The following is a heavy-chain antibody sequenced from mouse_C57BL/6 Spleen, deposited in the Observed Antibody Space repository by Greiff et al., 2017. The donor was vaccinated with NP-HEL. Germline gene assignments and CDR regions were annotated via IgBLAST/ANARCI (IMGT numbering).Heavy chain of an antibody. CDR3: ARGGFAY. CDR1: GYAFTNYL. V-gene: IGHV1-54*01. J-gene: IGHJ3*01. CDR2: INPGSGGT. Sequence: VELQESGAELVRPGTSVKVSCKASGYAFTNYLIEWVKQRPGQGLEWIGVINPGSGGTNYNEKFKGKATLTADKSSSTAYMQLSSLTYEDSAVYFCARGGFAYWGQGTLVTVSA.